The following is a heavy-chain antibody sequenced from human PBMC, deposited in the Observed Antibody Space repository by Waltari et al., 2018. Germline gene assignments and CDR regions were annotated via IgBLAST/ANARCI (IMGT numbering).Heavy chain of an antibody. J-gene: IGHJ6*03. V-gene: IGHV1-69*05. CDR2: IIPIFGTA. Sequence: QVQLVQSGAEVKKPGSSVKVSCKASGGTFSSYAISWVRQAPGQGLEWMGGIIPIFGTANDVEKFQGRVTITTDESTSTADMELSSLRSEDTAVYYCATQPGETHYMDVWGKGTTVTVSS. CDR3: ATQPGETHYMDV. CDR1: GGTFSSYA.